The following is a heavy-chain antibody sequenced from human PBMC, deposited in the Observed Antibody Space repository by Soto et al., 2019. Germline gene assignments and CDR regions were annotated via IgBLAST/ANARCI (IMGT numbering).Heavy chain of an antibody. J-gene: IGHJ4*02. Sequence: QVTLKESGPVLVKPTETLTLTCTVSGFSLSNARMGVSWIRQPPGKALEWLAHIFSNDEKSYSTSLKSRLTLSKDTSKSQVVLTMTNLDAVDTATYYCARGIGTYCGGDCFPYFDSWGQGTLVTVSS. CDR3: ARGIGTYCGGDCFPYFDS. CDR1: GFSLSNARMG. V-gene: IGHV2-26*01. D-gene: IGHD2-21*02. CDR2: IFSNDEK.